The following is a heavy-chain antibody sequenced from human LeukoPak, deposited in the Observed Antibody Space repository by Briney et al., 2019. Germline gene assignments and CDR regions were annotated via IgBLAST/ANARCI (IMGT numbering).Heavy chain of an antibody. D-gene: IGHD2-21*02. CDR2: IKQDGSAK. V-gene: IGHV3-7*05. Sequence: GGSLRLSCAASGFTFSSYWMSWVRQAPGKGLEWVANIKQDGSAKYYVDSVKGRLTISRDNAKNSLYLQMNSLRAEDTAVYYCAKAGGGGDSRPFDYWGQGTVVTVSS. J-gene: IGHJ4*02. CDR3: AKAGGGGDSRPFDY. CDR1: GFTFSSYW.